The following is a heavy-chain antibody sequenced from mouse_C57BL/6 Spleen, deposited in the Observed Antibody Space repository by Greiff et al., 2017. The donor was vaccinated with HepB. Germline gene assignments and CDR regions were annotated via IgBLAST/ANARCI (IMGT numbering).Heavy chain of an antibody. CDR1: GYTFTSYW. CDR3: ANYGSSYHYAMDY. CDR2: IYPGSGST. J-gene: IGHJ4*01. D-gene: IGHD1-1*01. Sequence: QVQLKQPGAELVKPGASVKMSCKASGYTFTSYWITWVKQRPGQGLEWIGDIYPGSGSTNYNEKFKSKATLTVDTSSSTAYMQLSSLTSEDSAVYYCANYGSSYHYAMDYWGQGTSVTVSS. V-gene: IGHV1-55*01.